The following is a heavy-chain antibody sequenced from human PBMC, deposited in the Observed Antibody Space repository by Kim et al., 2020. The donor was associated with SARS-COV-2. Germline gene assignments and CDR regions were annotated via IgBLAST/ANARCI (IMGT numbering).Heavy chain of an antibody. D-gene: IGHD6-19*01. CDR2: IYYSGST. CDR1: GGSISSYY. J-gene: IGHJ6*02. Sequence: SETLSLTCTVSGGSISSYYWSWIRQPPGKGLEWIGYIYYSGSTNYNPSLKSRVTISVDTSKNQFSLKLSSVTAADTAVYYCARVRSSGWSPWGRRGMDVWGQGTTVTVSS. V-gene: IGHV4-59*01. CDR3: ARVRSSGWSPWGRRGMDV.